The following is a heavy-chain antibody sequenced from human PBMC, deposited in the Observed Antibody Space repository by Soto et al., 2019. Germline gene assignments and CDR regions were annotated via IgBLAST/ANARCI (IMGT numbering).Heavy chain of an antibody. J-gene: IGHJ4*02. CDR3: RRAAGYSSGWSSISPLHYFDY. V-gene: IGHV1-18*01. CDR2: ISAYNGNT. Sequence: QVQLVQSGAEVKKPGASVKVSCKASGYTFTSYGISWVRQAPGQGLEWMGWISAYNGNTNYAQKLPGRVTMTTDTSTRTAYEELRSLRSGDRAVYYCRRAAGYSSGWSSISPLHYFDYWGQGTLVTVSS. CDR1: GYTFTSYG. D-gene: IGHD6-13*01.